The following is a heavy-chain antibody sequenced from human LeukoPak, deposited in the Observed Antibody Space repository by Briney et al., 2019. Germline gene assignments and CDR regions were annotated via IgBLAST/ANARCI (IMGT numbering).Heavy chain of an antibody. Sequence: GESLKISCKGSGYSFTSYWIGWVRQMPGKGLEWMGIIYPGDSDTRYSPSFQGQVTISADKSIGTAYLQWSSLKASDTAMYYCARQGQQLDLHFGYWGQGTLVTVSS. CDR3: ARQGQQLDLHFGY. D-gene: IGHD6-13*01. V-gene: IGHV5-51*01. CDR2: IYPGDSDT. CDR1: GYSFTSYW. J-gene: IGHJ4*02.